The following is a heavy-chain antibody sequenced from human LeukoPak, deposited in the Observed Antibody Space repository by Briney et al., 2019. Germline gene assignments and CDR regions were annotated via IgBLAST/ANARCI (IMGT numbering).Heavy chain of an antibody. CDR3: AKDLVLADYVWGSYRSGPWYFDY. Sequence: GGSLRLSCAASGFTFSSYGMHWVRQAPGKGLEWVAFIRYDGSNKYYADSVKGRFTISRDNSKNTLYLQMNSLRAEDTAVYYCAKDLVLADYVWGSYRSGPWYFDYWGQGILVTVSS. J-gene: IGHJ4*02. CDR1: GFTFSSYG. V-gene: IGHV3-30*02. D-gene: IGHD3-16*02. CDR2: IRYDGSNK.